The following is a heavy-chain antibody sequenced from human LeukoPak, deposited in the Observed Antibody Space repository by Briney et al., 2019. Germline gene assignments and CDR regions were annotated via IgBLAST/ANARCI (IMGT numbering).Heavy chain of an antibody. CDR2: ISSSGSTI. CDR1: GFTFSSYE. V-gene: IGHV3-48*03. J-gene: IGHJ4*02. Sequence: GGSLRLSCAASGFTFSSYEMNWVRQAPGKGLEWVSYISSSGSTIYYADSVKGRFTISRDNAKNSLYLQMNGLRAEDTAVYYCATFPIAAAAPFDYWGQGTQVTVSS. CDR3: ATFPIAAAAPFDY. D-gene: IGHD6-13*01.